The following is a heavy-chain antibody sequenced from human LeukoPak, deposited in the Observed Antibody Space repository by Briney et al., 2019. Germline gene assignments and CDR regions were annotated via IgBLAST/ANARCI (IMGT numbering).Heavy chain of an antibody. CDR2: VSAYNGNT. CDR3: ARVDLYYDSSGYSQAANDY. D-gene: IGHD3-22*01. V-gene: IGHV1-18*01. J-gene: IGHJ4*02. CDR1: SYTFTSYA. Sequence: GASVKVSCKASSYTFTSYAISWVRQAPGQGLEWMGWVSAYNGNTNYAQNFQGRVTMTTDTSTSTAYMELRSLRSDDTAVYYCARVDLYYDSSGYSQAANDYWGQGTLVTVSS.